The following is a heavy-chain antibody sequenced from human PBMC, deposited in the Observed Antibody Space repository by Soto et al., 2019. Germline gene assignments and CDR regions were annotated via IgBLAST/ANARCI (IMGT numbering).Heavy chain of an antibody. D-gene: IGHD5-18*01. CDR2: IWYDGSNK. J-gene: IGHJ6*03. CDR3: ARDAGIVDTAMDTYYYYYMDV. V-gene: IGHV3-33*01. Sequence: GGSLRLSCAASGFTFSSYGMHWVRQAPGKGLEWVAVIWYDGSNKYYADSVKGRFTISRDNSKNTLYLQMNSLRAEDTAVYYCARDAGIVDTAMDTYYYYYMDVWGKGTTVTVSS. CDR1: GFTFSSYG.